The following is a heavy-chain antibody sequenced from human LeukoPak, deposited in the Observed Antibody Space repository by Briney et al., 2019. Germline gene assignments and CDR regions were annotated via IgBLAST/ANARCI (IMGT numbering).Heavy chain of an antibody. CDR1: GGSFSGYY. V-gene: IGHV4-34*01. D-gene: IGHD5-12*01. J-gene: IGHJ4*02. CDR2: INHSGST. CDR3: ARVGKRGYDYDDY. Sequence: RPSETLSLTCAVYGGSFSGYYWSWIRQPPGKGLGWIGEINHSGSTNYNPSLKSRATISVDTSKNQFSLKLSSVTAADTAVYYCARVGKRGYDYDDYWGQGTLVTVSS.